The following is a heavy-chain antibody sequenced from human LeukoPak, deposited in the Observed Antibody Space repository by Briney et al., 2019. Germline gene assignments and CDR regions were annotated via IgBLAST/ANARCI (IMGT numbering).Heavy chain of an antibody. CDR3: ARVFMVRAPVLYYYMDV. CDR1: GFTFNSYS. D-gene: IGHD3-10*01. Sequence: PGGSLRLSCAASGFTFNSYSMNWVRQTPGKGLEWVSSISSSSSYIYYADSVKGRFTISRDNAKNSLYLQMNSLRAEDTAVYYCARVFMVRAPVLYYYMDVWGKGTTVTISS. V-gene: IGHV3-21*04. J-gene: IGHJ6*03. CDR2: ISSSSSYI.